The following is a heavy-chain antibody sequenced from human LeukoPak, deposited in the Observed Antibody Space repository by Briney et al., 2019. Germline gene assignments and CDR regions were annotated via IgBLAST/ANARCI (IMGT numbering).Heavy chain of an antibody. D-gene: IGHD6-13*01. Sequence: SETLSLTCGDSGGSISNTNWWTWVRQPPGKGLEWIGEVNLQGSTNYSPSLKSRVTISADTSKNQVYLKLRSVTAADTAVYYCVRDLWGAGGTQYWGQGTQVIVSS. CDR3: VRDLWGAGGTQY. CDR1: GGSISNTNW. CDR2: VNLQGST. J-gene: IGHJ4*02. V-gene: IGHV4-4*02.